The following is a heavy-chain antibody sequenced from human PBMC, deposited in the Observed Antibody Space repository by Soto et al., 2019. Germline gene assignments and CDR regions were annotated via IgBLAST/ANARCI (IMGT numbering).Heavy chain of an antibody. J-gene: IGHJ3*02. CDR2: IRDSGHST. Sequence: EVQLLESGGGLVQPGGSLRLSCAASGFTFSTYSMTWVRQAPGKGLEWVSTIRDSGHSTHYADSVRGRFAISRDNSKNTLFLQMNSLRAADTAVYYCARVKAQILSSGWYGGDDIWGQGTMVTVSS. D-gene: IGHD6-19*01. V-gene: IGHV3-23*01. CDR1: GFTFSTYS. CDR3: ARVKAQILSSGWYGGDDI.